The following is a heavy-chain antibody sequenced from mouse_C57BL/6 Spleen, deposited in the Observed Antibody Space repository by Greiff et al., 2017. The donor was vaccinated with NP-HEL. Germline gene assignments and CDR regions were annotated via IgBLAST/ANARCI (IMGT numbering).Heavy chain of an antibody. D-gene: IGHD2-5*01. Sequence: VKLVESGPGLVQPSQSLSITCTVPGFSLTSYGVHWVRQSPGKGLEWLGVIWSGGSTDYNAAFISRLSISKDNSKSQVFFKMNSLQADDTAIYYCARNDYSNYVDYAMDYWGQGTSVTVSS. J-gene: IGHJ4*01. CDR1: GFSLTSYG. V-gene: IGHV2-2*01. CDR3: ARNDYSNYVDYAMDY. CDR2: IWSGGST.